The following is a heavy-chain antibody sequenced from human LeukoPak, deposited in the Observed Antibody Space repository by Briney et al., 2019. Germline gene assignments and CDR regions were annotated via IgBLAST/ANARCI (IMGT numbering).Heavy chain of an antibody. CDR1: GFTFSSYG. J-gene: IGHJ4*02. CDR2: IWYDGSNK. CDR3: AKDKRVIWSGYDFDY. D-gene: IGHD5-12*01. Sequence: GGSLRLSCAASGFTFSSYGMHWVRQAPGKGLEWVAVIWYDGSNKYYADSVKGRFTISRDNSKNTLHLQMNSLRAEDTAVYYCAKDKRVIWSGYDFDYWGQGTLVTVSS. V-gene: IGHV3-33*06.